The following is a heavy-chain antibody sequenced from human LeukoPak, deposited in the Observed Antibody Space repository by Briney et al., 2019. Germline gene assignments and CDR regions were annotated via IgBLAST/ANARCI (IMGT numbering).Heavy chain of an antibody. V-gene: IGHV3-30*03. Sequence: GGSLRLSCAASGFTFSSYSMNWVRQAPGKGLEWVAVTSHDESNKYYADSVKGRFTISRDNSKNTLYLQMNSLRAEDTAVYYCARDEFGTIDYWGQGTLVTVSS. CDR1: GFTFSSYS. D-gene: IGHD2-2*01. CDR2: TSHDESNK. CDR3: ARDEFGTIDY. J-gene: IGHJ4*02.